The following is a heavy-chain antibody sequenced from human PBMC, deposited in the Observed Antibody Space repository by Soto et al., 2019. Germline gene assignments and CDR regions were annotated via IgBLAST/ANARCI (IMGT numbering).Heavy chain of an antibody. CDR3: ARFGTTSSSYYFDY. V-gene: IGHV4-30-2*01. D-gene: IGHD6-6*01. CDR1: GGSISSGGYS. Sequence: SETLSLTCAVSGGSISSGGYSWSWIRQPPGKGLEWIGYIYHSGSTYYNPSLKSRVTISVDRSKNQFSLKLSSVTAADTAVYYCARFGTTSSSYYFDYWGQGTLVTVSS. J-gene: IGHJ4*02. CDR2: IYHSGST.